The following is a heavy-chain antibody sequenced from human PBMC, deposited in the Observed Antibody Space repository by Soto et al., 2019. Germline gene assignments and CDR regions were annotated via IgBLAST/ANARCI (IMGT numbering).Heavy chain of an antibody. J-gene: IGHJ4*02. Sequence: SEALSLTCTVSGGSINDFYWSWIRQPPGKGLEWIGYIYYSGSTDYNPSLKGRVTISVDTSKNQFSLKLRPVTAADTAVYYCARVGGVAARTFDYWGQGTLVTVSS. CDR2: IYYSGST. CDR3: ARVGGVAARTFDY. V-gene: IGHV4-59*01. D-gene: IGHD6-6*01. CDR1: GGSINDFY.